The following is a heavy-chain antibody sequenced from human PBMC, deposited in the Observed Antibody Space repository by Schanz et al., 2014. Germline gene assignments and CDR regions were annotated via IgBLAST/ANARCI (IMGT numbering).Heavy chain of an antibody. D-gene: IGHD4-17*01. CDR3: ARIIDGDFLY. CDR2: IIPPLRQT. CDR1: GYTFTNHY. Sequence: QVQVIQSGPEVKKPGASVKVSCKASGYTFTNHYLHWVRQAPGQGFEWVGSIIPPLRQTRYAQKFEERVIITADTATTAVYMDLTSLTADDTAVYFCARIIDGDFLYWGQGTLVTVSS. J-gene: IGHJ4*02. V-gene: IGHV1-46*01.